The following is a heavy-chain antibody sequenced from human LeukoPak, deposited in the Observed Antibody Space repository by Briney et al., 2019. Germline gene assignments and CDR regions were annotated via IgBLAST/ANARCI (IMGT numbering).Heavy chain of an antibody. D-gene: IGHD6-13*01. J-gene: IGHJ4*02. CDR1: GGSISSYY. Sequence: PSETLSLTCTVSGGSISSYYWGWIRQPPGKGLEWIGYIYYSGSTNYNPSLKSRVTISVDTSKNQFSPKLSSVTAADTAVYYCARPPTGYSSSFPPTVWGQGTLVTVSS. V-gene: IGHV4-59*01. CDR2: IYYSGST. CDR3: ARPPTGYSSSFPPTV.